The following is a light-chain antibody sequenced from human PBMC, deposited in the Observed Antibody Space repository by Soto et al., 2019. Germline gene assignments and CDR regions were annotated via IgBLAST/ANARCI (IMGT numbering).Light chain of an antibody. J-gene: IGKJ2*01. Sequence: EIVRTQSPVTLSVSPGERATLSCRASQSVGSNLAWYQQKPGQAPRLLLYGASTRATGIPGRFSGSGSGTEFTLTITSLQSEDFAVYYCQQHNYWPSFGQGTKLEFK. CDR1: QSVGSN. V-gene: IGKV3-15*01. CDR2: GAS. CDR3: QQHNYWPS.